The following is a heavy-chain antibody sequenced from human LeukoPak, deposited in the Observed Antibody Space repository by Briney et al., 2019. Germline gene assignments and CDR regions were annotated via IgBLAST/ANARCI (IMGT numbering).Heavy chain of an antibody. CDR3: TTEYRDSSGWYGAFDI. V-gene: IGHV3-15*01. D-gene: IGHD6-19*01. CDR1: GFISTNAW. J-gene: IGHJ3*02. Sequence: GGSLRLSCAASGFISTNAWMSWVRQAPGKGLEWVGRIKSKTDGGATDFAAPVKGKFTISRDDSKNTLYLQMNSLKIEDTAVYYCTTEYRDSSGWYGAFDIWGQGTMVTVSS. CDR2: IKSKTDGGAT.